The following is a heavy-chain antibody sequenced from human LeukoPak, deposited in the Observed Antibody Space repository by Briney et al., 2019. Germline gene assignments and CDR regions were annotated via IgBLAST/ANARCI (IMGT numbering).Heavy chain of an antibody. V-gene: IGHV4-61*02. D-gene: IGHD3-10*01. CDR3: ARDREVYGSGSYYSHLDY. Sequence: SETLSLTCTASGGSISSGSYYWSWIRQPAGKGLEWIGRIYTSGSTNYNPSLKSRVTISIDTSKNQFSLKLSSVTAADTAVYYCARDREVYGSGSYYSHLDYWGQGTLVTVSS. J-gene: IGHJ4*02. CDR2: IYTSGST. CDR1: GGSISSGSYY.